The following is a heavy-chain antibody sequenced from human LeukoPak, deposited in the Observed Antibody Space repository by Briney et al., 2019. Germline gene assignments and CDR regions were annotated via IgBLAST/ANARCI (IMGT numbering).Heavy chain of an antibody. CDR2: IYYSGST. CDR1: GGSISSSSYY. Sequence: PSETLSLTCTVSGGSISSSSYYWGWIRQPPGKGLEWIGSIYYSGSTYYNPSLKSRVTISVDTSKNQFSLKLSSVTAADTAVYYCARRPYSSGWGEWGQGTLVTVSS. J-gene: IGHJ4*02. CDR3: ARRPYSSGWGE. D-gene: IGHD6-19*01. V-gene: IGHV4-39*01.